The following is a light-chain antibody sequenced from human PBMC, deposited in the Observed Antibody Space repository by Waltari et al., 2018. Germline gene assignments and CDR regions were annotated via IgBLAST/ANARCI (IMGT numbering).Light chain of an antibody. Sequence: AIQMTQSPSSLSASVGDRVILSCRASQGVRIDVGWYQQKAGKAPKILIYAARSLQSGVPSRFSGSGSGTDFTLSISSLQPEDVATYYCLQDYTYPFTFGGGTK. J-gene: IGKJ4*01. CDR3: LQDYTYPFT. V-gene: IGKV1-6*01. CDR1: QGVRID. CDR2: AAR.